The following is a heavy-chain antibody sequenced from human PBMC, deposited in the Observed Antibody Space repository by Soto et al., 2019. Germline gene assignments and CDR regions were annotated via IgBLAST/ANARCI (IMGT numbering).Heavy chain of an antibody. V-gene: IGHV3-30*18. CDR1: GFTFSSYG. CDR3: AKDPGVAGLSWFDP. D-gene: IGHD6-19*01. J-gene: IGHJ5*02. Sequence: PGGSLRLSCAASGFTFSSYGMHWVRQAPGKGLEWVAVISYDGSNKYYADSVKGRFTISRDNSKNTLYLQMNSLRAEDTAVYYCAKDPGVAGLSWFDPWGQGT. CDR2: ISYDGSNK.